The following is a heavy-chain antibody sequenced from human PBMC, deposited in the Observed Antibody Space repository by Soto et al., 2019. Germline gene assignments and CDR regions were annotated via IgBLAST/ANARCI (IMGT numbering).Heavy chain of an antibody. Sequence: GXSVKVSFKASGYTFTSYGISLVRHTPGQGLGWMGWISAYNGNTNYAQKLQGRVTMTTDTSTSTAYMELRSLRSDDTAVYYCARDIGIAVADPDYWGKGTLVTVPQ. CDR1: GYTFTSYG. J-gene: IGHJ4*02. V-gene: IGHV1-18*01. D-gene: IGHD6-19*01. CDR2: ISAYNGNT. CDR3: ARDIGIAVADPDY.